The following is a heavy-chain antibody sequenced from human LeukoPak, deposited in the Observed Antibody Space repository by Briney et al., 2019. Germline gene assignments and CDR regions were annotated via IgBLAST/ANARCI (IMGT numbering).Heavy chain of an antibody. CDR2: IMHDGSEK. D-gene: IGHD5-12*01. Sequence: LSGGSLRLSCAAFGFTFRSYWMSWVRQAPGKGLERVANIMHDGSEKYYVDSVRGRFIISRDNAEKSLYLQMNSLRAEDTAVYYCARGGLAEIVATIATYYFDYWGQGTLVTVSS. V-gene: IGHV3-7*01. CDR3: ARGGLAEIVATIATYYFDY. J-gene: IGHJ4*02. CDR1: GFTFRSYW.